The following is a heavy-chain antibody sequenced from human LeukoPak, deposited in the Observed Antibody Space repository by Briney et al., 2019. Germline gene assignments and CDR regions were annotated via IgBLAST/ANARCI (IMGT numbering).Heavy chain of an antibody. CDR3: ARVYYGGQHY. J-gene: IGHJ4*02. V-gene: IGHV4-38-2*01. D-gene: IGHD3-10*01. Sequence: SETLSLTWAVSGYSISSGYYWGWIRQPPGKGLEWIGSIYHSGSTYYNPSLKSRVTISVDTSKNQFSLKLSSVTAADTAVYYCARVYYGGQHYWGQGTLVTVSS. CDR1: GYSISSGYY. CDR2: IYHSGST.